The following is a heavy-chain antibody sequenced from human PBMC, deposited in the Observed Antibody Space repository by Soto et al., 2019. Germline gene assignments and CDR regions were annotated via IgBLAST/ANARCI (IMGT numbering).Heavy chain of an antibody. V-gene: IGHV4-59*01. Sequence: TFSAGTLSRYCRSWFRQPPGKVLEWIGYIYYSGSTNYNPSLKSRVTISVDTSKNQFSLKLSSVTAADTVVYYCASGSVPADLDYWGHVTPVTV. CDR3: ASGSVPADLDY. CDR2: IYYSGST. D-gene: IGHD2-2*03. J-gene: IGHJ4*01. CDR1: AGTLSRYC.